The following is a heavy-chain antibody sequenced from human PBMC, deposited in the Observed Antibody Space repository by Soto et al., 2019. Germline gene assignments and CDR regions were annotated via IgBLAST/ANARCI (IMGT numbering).Heavy chain of an antibody. J-gene: IGHJ4*02. CDR3: ARDSQWELLLVY. CDR1: GFTFSSYA. Sequence: GGSLRLSCAASGFTFSSYAMHWVRQAPGKGLEWVAVISYDGSNKYYADSVKGRFTISRDNSKNTLYLQMNSLRAEDTAVYYCARDSQWELLLVYWGQGTLVTVSS. D-gene: IGHD1-26*01. V-gene: IGHV3-30-3*01. CDR2: ISYDGSNK.